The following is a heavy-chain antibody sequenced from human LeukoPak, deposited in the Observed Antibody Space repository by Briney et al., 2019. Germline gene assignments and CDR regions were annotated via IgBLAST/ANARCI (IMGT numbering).Heavy chain of an antibody. J-gene: IGHJ6*03. CDR1: GFIFRTYA. D-gene: IGHD2-2*01. CDR3: ARGQGYESYYYMDV. Sequence: GGSLRLSCAASGFIFRTYAMNWVRQAPGKGLEWVAVISFDGVNTFYADSVKGRFTISRDNSNNTVYLQMNNLRPEDTAVFYCARGQGYESYYYMDVWGKGTTVSVSS. CDR2: ISFDGVNT. V-gene: IGHV3-30*19.